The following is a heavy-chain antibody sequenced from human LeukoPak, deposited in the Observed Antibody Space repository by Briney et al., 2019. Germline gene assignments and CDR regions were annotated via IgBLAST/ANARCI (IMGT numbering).Heavy chain of an antibody. Sequence: SETLSLTCAVYGGSFSGYYWSWIRQPLGKGLEWIGEINHSGSTNYNPSLKSRVTISVDTSKNQFSLKLSSVTAADTAVYYCARAGYGDYWYYYYGMDVWGKGTTVTVSS. CDR1: GGSFSGYY. CDR2: INHSGST. J-gene: IGHJ6*04. D-gene: IGHD4-17*01. V-gene: IGHV4-34*01. CDR3: ARAGYGDYWYYYYGMDV.